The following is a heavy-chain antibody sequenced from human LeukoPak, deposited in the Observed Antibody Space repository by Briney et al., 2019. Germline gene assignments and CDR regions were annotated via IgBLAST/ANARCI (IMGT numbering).Heavy chain of an antibody. Sequence: GGSLRLSCAASGFTFSRYWVHWVRQAPGKGLVWVSRIKSDGSTNYADSVKGRFTISRDNAKNTVSLQMNSLRAEDTGVYYCARAPAEIGGYYPEYFRHWGQGTLVTVSS. CDR3: ARAPAEIGGYYPEYFRH. J-gene: IGHJ1*01. V-gene: IGHV3-74*01. D-gene: IGHD3-22*01. CDR1: GFTFSRYW. CDR2: IKSDGST.